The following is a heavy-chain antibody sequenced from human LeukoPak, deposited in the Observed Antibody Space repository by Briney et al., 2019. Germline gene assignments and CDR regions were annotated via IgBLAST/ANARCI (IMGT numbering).Heavy chain of an antibody. D-gene: IGHD6-19*01. V-gene: IGHV1-18*01. CDR1: GYTFTSYG. CDR2: ISAYNGNT. J-gene: IGHJ3*02. CDR3: ARDHIAVAGNAAFGI. Sequence: ASVKVSCKASGYTFTSYGISWVRQATGQGLEWMGWISAYNGNTNYAQKLQGRVTMTTDTSTSTAYMELRSLRSDNTAVYYCARDHIAVAGNAAFGIWGQGTMVTVSS.